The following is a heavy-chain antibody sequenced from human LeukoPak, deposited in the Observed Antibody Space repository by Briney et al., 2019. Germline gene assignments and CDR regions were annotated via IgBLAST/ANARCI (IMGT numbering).Heavy chain of an antibody. D-gene: IGHD3-9*01. CDR2: INPSGGST. J-gene: IGHJ6*02. Sequence: GASVKVSCKASGYTFTSYYMHWVRQAPGQGLEWMGIINPSGGSTSYAQKFQGRVTMTRDTSTSTVYMELSSLRSEDTAVYYCAREKNGPYYDILTGGHHYYYYGMDVWGQGTTVTVSS. CDR1: GYTFTSYY. CDR3: AREKNGPYYDILTGGHHYYYYGMDV. V-gene: IGHV1-46*01.